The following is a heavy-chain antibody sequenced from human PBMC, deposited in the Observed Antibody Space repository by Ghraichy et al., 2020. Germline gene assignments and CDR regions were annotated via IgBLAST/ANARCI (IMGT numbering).Heavy chain of an antibody. Sequence: GGSLRLSCAASGFTFSSYAMSWVRQAPGKGLEWVSAISGSGGSTYYADSVKGRFTISRDNSKNTLYLQMNSLRAEDTAVYYCAKAGGVRGVIIPDYWGQGTLVTVSS. CDR1: GFTFSSYA. D-gene: IGHD3-10*01. J-gene: IGHJ4*02. CDR2: ISGSGGST. CDR3: AKAGGVRGVIIPDY. V-gene: IGHV3-23*01.